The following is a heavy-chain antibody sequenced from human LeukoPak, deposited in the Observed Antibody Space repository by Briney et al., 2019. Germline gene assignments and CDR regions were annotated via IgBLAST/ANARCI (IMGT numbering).Heavy chain of an antibody. J-gene: IGHJ4*02. V-gene: IGHV1-2*02. CDR2: INPKTGGT. D-gene: IGHD5-12*01. CDR1: GYTFSDYY. CDR3: ARARGLIHSDYDLFDY. Sequence: AASVKVSCKASGYTFSDYYIHWVRQAPGQGLEWVGWINPKTGGTDYAQRFQGSVTMTRDTSINTAYMELNRLKFDDTAVFYCARARGLIHSDYDLFDYWGQGTLVTVSS.